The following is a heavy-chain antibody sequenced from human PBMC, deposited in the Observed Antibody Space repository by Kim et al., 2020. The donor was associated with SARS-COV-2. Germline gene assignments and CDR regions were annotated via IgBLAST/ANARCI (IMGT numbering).Heavy chain of an antibody. D-gene: IGHD1-26*01. J-gene: IGHJ6*02. CDR1: GFTFSSYS. Sequence: GGSLRLSCAASGFTFSSYSMNWVRQAPGKGLEWVSYISSSSSTIYYADSVKGRFTISRDNAKNSLYLQMNSLRDEDTAVYYCAREGEWELLRVVYYYYGMDVWGQGTTVTVSS. CDR3: AREGEWELLRVVYYYYGMDV. V-gene: IGHV3-48*02. CDR2: ISSSSSTI.